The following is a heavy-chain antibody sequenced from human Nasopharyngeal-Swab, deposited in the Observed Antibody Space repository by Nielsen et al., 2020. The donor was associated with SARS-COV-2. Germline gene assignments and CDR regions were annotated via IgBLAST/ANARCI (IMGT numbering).Heavy chain of an antibody. D-gene: IGHD3-22*01. CDR1: GYTFTSYG. J-gene: IGHJ6*02. V-gene: IGHV1-18*01. CDR2: ISAYNGNT. Sequence: ASVKVSCKAFGYTFTSYGISWVRQAPGQGLEWMGWISAYNGNTNYAQKLQGRVTMTTDTSTSTAYMELRSLRSDDTAVYYCARISYSSGYYYYYYYGMDVWGQGTTVTVSS. CDR3: ARISYSSGYYYYYYYGMDV.